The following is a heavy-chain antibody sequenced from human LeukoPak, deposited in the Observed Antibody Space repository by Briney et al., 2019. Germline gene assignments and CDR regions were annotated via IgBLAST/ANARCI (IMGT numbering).Heavy chain of an antibody. CDR3: AKEHRGVGAVTLYDYFDF. V-gene: IGHV3-30*02. CDR2: IQVDGSKG. Sequence: PGRSLRLSCATSGFNFRTFGTHWLRQAPGKGLEWVAFIQVDGSKGSYADSVRGRFTISRDNSKNTLSLQMNGLRVEDTAVYYCAKEHRGVGAVTLYDYFDFWGQGTLVTVSS. CDR1: GFNFRTFG. J-gene: IGHJ4*02. D-gene: IGHD1-26*01.